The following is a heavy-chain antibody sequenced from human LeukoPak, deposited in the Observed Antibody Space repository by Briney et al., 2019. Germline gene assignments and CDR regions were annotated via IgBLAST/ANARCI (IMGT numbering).Heavy chain of an antibody. D-gene: IGHD5-18*01. CDR2: ISYDGSNK. V-gene: IGHV3-30*18. Sequence: GGSLRLSCAASGFTFSDYAMSWVRQAPGKGLEWVAVISYDGSNKYYADSVKGRFTISRDNSKNTLYLQMNSLRAEDTAVYYCAKAIGMDTAMENTYDAFDIWGQGTMVTVSS. CDR1: GFTFSDYA. CDR3: AKAIGMDTAMENTYDAFDI. J-gene: IGHJ3*02.